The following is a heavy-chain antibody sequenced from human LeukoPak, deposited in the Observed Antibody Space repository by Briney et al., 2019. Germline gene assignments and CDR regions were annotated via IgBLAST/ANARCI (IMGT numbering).Heavy chain of an antibody. CDR1: VGSSSGYY. CDR3: ARASRGTFGYMDV. J-gene: IGHJ6*03. D-gene: IGHD2-2*01. V-gene: IGHV4-34*01. Sequence: SETLSLTCAVKVGSSSGYYWGWIRQPPGKGLEWFGEINHSGSTNYNPSLKSRVSISVDTSKNQFSLKLSSVTAADTAVHYCARASRGTFGYMDVWGKGTTVTVSS. CDR2: INHSGST.